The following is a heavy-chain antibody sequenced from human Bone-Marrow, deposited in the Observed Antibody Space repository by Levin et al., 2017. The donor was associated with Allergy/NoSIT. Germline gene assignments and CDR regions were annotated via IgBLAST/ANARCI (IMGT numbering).Heavy chain of an antibody. Sequence: SQTLSLTCTVSGASVPSGAYYWTWIRQPPGKGLEWIGYIYYSGNTYYSPSLRNRVTISIDTSKNQFSLRLFSVTAADTAVYYCSTVQDRDAFDLWGQGTMVTVSS. CDR3: STVQDRDAFDL. D-gene: IGHD3-10*01. CDR1: GASVPSGAYY. V-gene: IGHV4-30-4*01. CDR2: IYYSGNT. J-gene: IGHJ3*01.